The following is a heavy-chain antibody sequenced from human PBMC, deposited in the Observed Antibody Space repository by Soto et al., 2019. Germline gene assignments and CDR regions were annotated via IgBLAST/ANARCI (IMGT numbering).Heavy chain of an antibody. CDR2: IIPIFGTA. CDR3: ARGLFDYDINGVLIPYNWFDP. CDR1: GGTFSSYA. V-gene: IGHV1-69*13. J-gene: IGHJ5*02. D-gene: IGHD3-9*01. Sequence: GASVKVSCKASGGTFSSYAISWVRQAPGQGLEWMGGIIPIFGTANYAQKFQGRVTITADESTSTAYMELSSLRSEDTAVYYCARGLFDYDINGVLIPYNWFDPWGQGTLVTVSS.